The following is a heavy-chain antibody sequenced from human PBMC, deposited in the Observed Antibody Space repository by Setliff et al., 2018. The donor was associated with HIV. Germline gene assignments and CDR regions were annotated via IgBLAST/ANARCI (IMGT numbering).Heavy chain of an antibody. CDR2: IRSKDNSYAT. CDR1: GFTFSGSA. Sequence: GESLKISCAASGFTFSGSAIHWVRQAPGKGLEWVGRIRSKDNSYATTYPASLKGRFTISRDDSKNTAYLQMYSLKTEDTAVYYCTRRLIDTYYYESGTYPSMDVWGKGTTVTSP. CDR3: TRRLIDTYYYESGTYPSMDV. D-gene: IGHD3-10*01. V-gene: IGHV3-73*01. J-gene: IGHJ6*03.